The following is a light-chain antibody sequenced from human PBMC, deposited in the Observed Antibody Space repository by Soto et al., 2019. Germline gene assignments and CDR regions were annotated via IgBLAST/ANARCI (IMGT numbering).Light chain of an antibody. CDR1: SSDIGSNA. CDR3: ATWDDSLNGVV. Sequence: QSVLTQPPSVSGTPGQRVIISCSGSSSDIGSNAVNWYQQLPGTAPKLLMASSNHRPSGVPDRFSGPKSGNSASLAISGLQSEDEADYYWATWDDSLNGVVFGGGTKLTVL. V-gene: IGLV1-44*01. J-gene: IGLJ2*01. CDR2: SSN.